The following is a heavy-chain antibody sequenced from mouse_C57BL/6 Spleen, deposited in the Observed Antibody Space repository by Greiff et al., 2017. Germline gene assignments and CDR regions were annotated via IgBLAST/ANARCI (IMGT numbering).Heavy chain of an antibody. J-gene: IGHJ1*03. CDR3: TRRDPIYYDYSWYFDV. CDR2: IYPGNSDT. V-gene: IGHV1-5*01. Sequence: EVQGVESGTVLARPGASVKMSCKTSGYTFTSYWMHWVKQRPGQGLEWIGAIYPGNSDTSYNQKFKGKAKLTAVTSASTAYMELSSLTNEDSAVYCCTRRDPIYYDYSWYFDVWGTGTTVTVSS. D-gene: IGHD2-4*01. CDR1: GYTFTSYW.